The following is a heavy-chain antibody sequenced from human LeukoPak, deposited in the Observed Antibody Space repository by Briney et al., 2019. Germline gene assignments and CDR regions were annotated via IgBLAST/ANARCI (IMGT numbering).Heavy chain of an antibody. V-gene: IGHV1-3*02. Sequence: ASVKVSCKASGYTFTSYAMHWVRQAPGQRLEWMGWSNAGSGNTKYSQEFQGRVTITRDTSASTAYMELSSLRSEDMAVYYCARSDSHSSSDVYFDYWGQGTLVTVSS. CDR3: ARSDSHSSSDVYFDY. CDR1: GYTFTSYA. CDR2: SNAGSGNT. D-gene: IGHD6-6*01. J-gene: IGHJ4*02.